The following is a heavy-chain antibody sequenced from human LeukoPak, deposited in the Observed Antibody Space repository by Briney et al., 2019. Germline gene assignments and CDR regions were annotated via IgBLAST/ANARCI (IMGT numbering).Heavy chain of an antibody. Sequence: GGSLRLSCAASGFTVSSNYMSWVRQAPGKGLEWVSSISSSSSYIYYADSVKGRFTISRDNARNSLYLQMNSLRAEDTAVYYCARDQGYSYGSTDYWGQGTLVTVSS. CDR2: ISSSSSYI. J-gene: IGHJ4*02. CDR3: ARDQGYSYGSTDY. D-gene: IGHD5-18*01. CDR1: GFTVSSNY. V-gene: IGHV3-21*01.